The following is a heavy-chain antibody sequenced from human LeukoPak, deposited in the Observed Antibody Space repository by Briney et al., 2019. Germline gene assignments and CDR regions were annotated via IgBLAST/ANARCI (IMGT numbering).Heavy chain of an antibody. D-gene: IGHD3-3*01. J-gene: IGHJ6*02. CDR3: ARDRAYYDLFRYYYGMDV. Sequence: PGGSLRLSCAASGFTFSSYSMNWVRQAPGKGLEWVSSISSSSSYIYYADSVKGRFTISRDNAKNSLYLQINSLRAEDTAVYYCARDRAYYDLFRYYYGMDVWGQGTTVTVSS. CDR2: ISSSSSYI. V-gene: IGHV3-21*01. CDR1: GFTFSSYS.